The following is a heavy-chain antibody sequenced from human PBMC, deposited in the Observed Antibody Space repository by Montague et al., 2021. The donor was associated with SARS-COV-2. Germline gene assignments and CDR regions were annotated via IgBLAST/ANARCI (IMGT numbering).Heavy chain of an antibody. D-gene: IGHD3-10*01. Sequence: SLRLSYAASGFSFRTYWMAWVRQAPGKGLVWVSSINGGGSGTTYPDSVKGRFAISRGNAKNTLYLQMNSLRVDDTAVYYCLRENYGAFDAWGQGTMVTVSS. J-gene: IGHJ3*01. V-gene: IGHV3-74*01. CDR1: GFSFRTYW. CDR2: INGGGSGT. CDR3: LRENYGAFDA.